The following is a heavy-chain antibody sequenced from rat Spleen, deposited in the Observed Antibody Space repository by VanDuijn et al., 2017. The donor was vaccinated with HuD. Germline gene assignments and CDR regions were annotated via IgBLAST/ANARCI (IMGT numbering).Heavy chain of an antibody. J-gene: IGHJ2*01. V-gene: IGHV5-7*01. Sequence: EVQLVESGGGLVQPGRSLKLSCAASGFTFSDYNMAWVRQAPKKGLEWVATISYDGSSTYYRDSVKGRFTISRDNAKSTLYLQMDSLRSEDTATYYCARPLFTIAAISPLDYWGQGVMVTVSS. CDR3: ARPLFTIAAISPLDY. CDR1: GFTFSDYN. D-gene: IGHD1-2*01. CDR2: ISYDGSST.